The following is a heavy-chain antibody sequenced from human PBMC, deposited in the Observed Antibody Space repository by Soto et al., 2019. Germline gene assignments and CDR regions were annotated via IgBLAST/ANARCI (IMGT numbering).Heavy chain of an antibody. CDR2: ISGDGGST. J-gene: IGHJ6*02. CDR3: AKDKGIAAADSYYYYGMDV. Sequence: GGSLRLSCAASGFTFDDYAMHWVRQAPGKGLEWVSLISGDGGSTYYADSVKGRFTISRDNSKNSLYPQMNSLRTEDTALYYCAKDKGIAAADSYYYYGMDVWGQGTTVTVSS. D-gene: IGHD6-13*01. CDR1: GFTFDDYA. V-gene: IGHV3-43*02.